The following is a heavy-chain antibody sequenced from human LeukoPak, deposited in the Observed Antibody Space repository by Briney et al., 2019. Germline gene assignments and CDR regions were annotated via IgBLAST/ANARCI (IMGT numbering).Heavy chain of an antibody. Sequence: GASVKVSCKASGYTFTGYYMHWVRQAPGQGLEWMGWINPNSGGTNYAQKFQGRVTMTRDTSISTAYMELSRLRSDDTAVYYCARAYSSSWYWDGTNWFDPWGQGTLVTVSS. D-gene: IGHD6-13*01. J-gene: IGHJ5*02. V-gene: IGHV1-2*02. CDR2: INPNSGGT. CDR1: GYTFTGYY. CDR3: ARAYSSSWYWDGTNWFDP.